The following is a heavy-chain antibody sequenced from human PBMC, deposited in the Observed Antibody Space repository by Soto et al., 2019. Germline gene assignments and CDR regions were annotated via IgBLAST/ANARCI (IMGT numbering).Heavy chain of an antibody. CDR3: AKVSTSEYCSSTSCYTDLYYYYGMDV. CDR2: ISGSGGST. V-gene: IGHV3-23*01. Sequence: GGSLRLSCAASGFTFSSYAMSWVRQAPGKGLEWVSAISGSGGSTYYADSVKGRFTISRDNSKNTLYLQMNSLRAEDTAVYYCAKVSTSEYCSSTSCYTDLYYYYGMDVWGQGTTVTVSS. CDR1: GFTFSSYA. D-gene: IGHD2-2*02. J-gene: IGHJ6*02.